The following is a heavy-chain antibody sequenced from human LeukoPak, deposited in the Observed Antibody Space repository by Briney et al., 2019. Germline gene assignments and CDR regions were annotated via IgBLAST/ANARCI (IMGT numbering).Heavy chain of an antibody. CDR2: IYYTGST. CDR3: ARWGSIAVARFDY. D-gene: IGHD6-6*01. Sequence: GSLRLSCAASGFTFSSYAMSWIRQPPGKGLEWIGYIYYTGSTNYNPSLTSRVNISVDTSKNQFSLNLTSVTAADTAVYYCARWGSIAVARFDYWGQGTLVTVSS. J-gene: IGHJ4*02. V-gene: IGHV4-59*01. CDR1: GFTFSSYA.